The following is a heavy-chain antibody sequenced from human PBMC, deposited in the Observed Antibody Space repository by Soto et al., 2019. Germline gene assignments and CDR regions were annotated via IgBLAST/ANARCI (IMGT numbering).Heavy chain of an antibody. CDR1: GFTVSTYG. CDR2: ISRDGGTK. D-gene: IGHD2-8*02. Sequence: QVQLVESGGGVGQPGRSLRLSCAVSGFTVSTYGMHWVRQAPGKGLAWVAVISRDGGTKYYADSVKGRFTISRDNSRNTLFLEMNSLRGDDMAVYYCTGEVASGYWGQGTLVTVSS. J-gene: IGHJ4*02. CDR3: TGEVASGY. V-gene: IGHV3-30*03.